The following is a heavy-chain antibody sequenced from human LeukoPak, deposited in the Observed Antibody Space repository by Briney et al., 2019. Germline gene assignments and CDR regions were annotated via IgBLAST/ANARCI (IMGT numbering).Heavy chain of an antibody. D-gene: IGHD5-18*01. J-gene: IGHJ4*02. Sequence: GGSLRLSCAASGFTFSGSAMHWVRQASGKGLEWVGRIRSEANSYATAYAASVEGRFTISRDDSKNTAYLQINSLKTEDTAVYYCTRHTADFWGQGTLVTVSS. CDR1: GFTFSGSA. CDR3: TRHTADF. V-gene: IGHV3-73*01. CDR2: IRSEANSYAT.